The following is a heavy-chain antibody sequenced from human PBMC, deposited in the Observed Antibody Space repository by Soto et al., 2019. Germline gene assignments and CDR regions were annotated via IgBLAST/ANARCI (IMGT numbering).Heavy chain of an antibody. CDR1: GGSISSGGYY. CDR2: IYYSGST. Sequence: QVQLQESGPGLVKPSQTLSLTCSVSGGSISSGGYYWNWIRQHPGKGLEWIGNIYYSGSTHYNPSLKSRVTISVDTSKNQFSLKLNSVTAADTAVYYCARDPSIAYFYGMDVWGQGTTVTVSS. CDR3: ARDPSIAYFYGMDV. D-gene: IGHD6-13*01. V-gene: IGHV4-31*03. J-gene: IGHJ6*02.